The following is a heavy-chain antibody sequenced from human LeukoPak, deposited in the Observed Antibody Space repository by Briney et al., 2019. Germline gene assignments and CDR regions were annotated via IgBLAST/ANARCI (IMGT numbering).Heavy chain of an antibody. D-gene: IGHD5-24*01. J-gene: IGHJ6*02. Sequence: PSETLSLTCAVYGGSFSGYYWSWIRQPPGKGLEWIGEINHSGSTNYNPSLKSRVTISVDTSKNQFSLKLSSVTAADTAVYYCARGPSRGYYYYGMDVWGQGTTVTVSS. CDR3: ARGPSRGYYYYGMDV. CDR2: INHSGST. CDR1: GGSFSGYY. V-gene: IGHV4-34*01.